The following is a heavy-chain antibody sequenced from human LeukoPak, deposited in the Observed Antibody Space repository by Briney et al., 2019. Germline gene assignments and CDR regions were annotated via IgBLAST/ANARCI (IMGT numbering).Heavy chain of an antibody. D-gene: IGHD2-2*01. CDR1: GYTFTGYY. V-gene: IGHV1-2*02. CDR3: ARDSEPAAAPSYMDI. J-gene: IGHJ6*03. Sequence: ASVKVSCKASGYTFTGYYMHWVRQAPGQGLEWMGWINPNSGGTNYAQKFQGRVTMTSDTSLSTAYMELSRLRSDDTAVYYCARDSEPAAAPSYMDIWGKGTTVTVSS. CDR2: INPNSGGT.